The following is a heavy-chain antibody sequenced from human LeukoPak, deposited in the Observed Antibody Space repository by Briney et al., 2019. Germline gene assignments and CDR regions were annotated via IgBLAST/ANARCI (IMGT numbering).Heavy chain of an antibody. CDR1: GFTFSSYE. Sequence: GGSLRLSCAASGFTFSSYEMNWVRQAPGKGLEWVSYISSSGSTIYYADSVKGRFTISRDNAKNSLYLQMNSLRAEDMALYYCAKDVHSVAGHFDYWGQGTLVTVSS. D-gene: IGHD6-19*01. CDR2: ISSSGSTI. J-gene: IGHJ4*02. V-gene: IGHV3-48*03. CDR3: AKDVHSVAGHFDY.